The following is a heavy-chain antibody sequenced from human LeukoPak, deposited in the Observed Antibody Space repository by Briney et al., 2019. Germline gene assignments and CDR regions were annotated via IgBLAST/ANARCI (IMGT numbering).Heavy chain of an antibody. Sequence: ASVKVSCKASGYTFTGYYMHWVRQAPGQGLEWMGWINPNSGGTNYAQKFQGRVTMTRDTSISTAYMELSRLRSDDTAVYYCASLSSSPTRPNYYYYYMDVWGKGTTVTVSS. D-gene: IGHD6-6*01. V-gene: IGHV1-2*02. CDR2: INPNSGGT. CDR3: ASLSSSPTRPNYYYYYMDV. J-gene: IGHJ6*03. CDR1: GYTFTGYY.